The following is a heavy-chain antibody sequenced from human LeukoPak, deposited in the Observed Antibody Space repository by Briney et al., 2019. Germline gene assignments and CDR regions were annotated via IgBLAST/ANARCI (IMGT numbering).Heavy chain of an antibody. J-gene: IGHJ6*03. D-gene: IGHD2-15*01. V-gene: IGHV1-69*05. CDR1: GGTFSSYA. CDR2: IIPIFGTA. CDR3: ARTDCSGGSCYRGYYYYYYMDV. Sequence: GASVKVSSKASGGTFSSYAISWVRQAPGQGLEWVGRIIPIFGTANYAQKFQGRVTITTDESTSTAYMELSSLRSEDTAVYYCARTDCSGGSCYRGYYYYYYMDVWGKGTTVTVSS.